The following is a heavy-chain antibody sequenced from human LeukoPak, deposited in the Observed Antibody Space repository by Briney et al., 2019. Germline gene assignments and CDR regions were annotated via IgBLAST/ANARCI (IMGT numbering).Heavy chain of an antibody. Sequence: ASVKVSCKTSGYTFTGYYMHWVRQAPGQGLEWMGWINPSSGGTNYAQKFQGRVTMTRDTSISTAYMELSRLRSDDTAIYYCARDVGEYCSSVSCYASDYWGQGTLVTVSS. CDR2: INPSSGGT. J-gene: IGHJ4*02. D-gene: IGHD2-2*01. V-gene: IGHV1-2*02. CDR3: ARDVGEYCSSVSCYASDY. CDR1: GYTFTGYY.